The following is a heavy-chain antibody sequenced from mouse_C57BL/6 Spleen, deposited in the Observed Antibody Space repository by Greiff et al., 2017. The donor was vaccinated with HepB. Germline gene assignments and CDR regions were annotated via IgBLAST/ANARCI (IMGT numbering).Heavy chain of an antibody. D-gene: IGHD1-1*01. CDR3: ARYYYYGSSPYAMDY. CDR2: IYPGDGDT. CDR1: GYAFSSSW. V-gene: IGHV1-82*01. J-gene: IGHJ4*01. Sequence: QVQLKESGPELVKPGASVKISCKASGYAFSSSWMNWVKQRPGKGLEWIGRIYPGDGDTNYNGKFKGKATLTADKSSSTAYMQLSSLTSEDSAVYFCARYYYYGSSPYAMDYWGQGTSVTVSS.